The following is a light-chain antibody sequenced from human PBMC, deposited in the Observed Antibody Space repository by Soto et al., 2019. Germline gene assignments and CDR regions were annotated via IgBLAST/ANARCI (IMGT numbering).Light chain of an antibody. CDR1: SDDIGNFNL. Sequence: QSALTQPASVSGSPGQSITFSCTGSSDDIGNFNLVSWYQQYPGKAPKLILYEVNKRPLGVSDRFSGSKSGNTASLTISGLQAEDEADYHCCSYASSRWVFGGGTKVTVL. V-gene: IGLV2-23*02. CDR3: CSYASSRWV. CDR2: EVN. J-gene: IGLJ3*02.